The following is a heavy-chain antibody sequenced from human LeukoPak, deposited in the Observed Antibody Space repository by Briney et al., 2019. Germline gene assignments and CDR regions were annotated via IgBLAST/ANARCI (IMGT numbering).Heavy chain of an antibody. CDR2: LNPNSGGT. J-gene: IGHJ5*02. CDR1: GYSFTAYY. CDR3: ARPKSQDCSIVNCQEWFDP. D-gene: IGHD2-2*01. Sequence: ASVKVSCKASGYSFTAYYINWVRQAPGQGLEWMWWLNPNSGGTNYAQKFQGRVTMTRDTSISTAYMEVSRLRSDDTAVYYCARPKSQDCSIVNCQEWFDPWGQGTLVTVSS. V-gene: IGHV1-2*02.